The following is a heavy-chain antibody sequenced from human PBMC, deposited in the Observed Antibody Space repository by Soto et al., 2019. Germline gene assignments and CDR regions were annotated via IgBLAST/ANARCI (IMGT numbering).Heavy chain of an antibody. D-gene: IGHD5-12*01. CDR3: ARDLGVGMATTGFDY. V-gene: IGHV3-21*01. Sequence: EVQLVESGGGLVKPGGSLRLSCAASGFTFSSYSMNWVRQAPGKGLEWVSSISSSSSYIYYADSVKGRFTISRDNAKNSPYLQMISLRAEDTAVYYCARDLGVGMATTGFDYWGQGTLVTVSS. CDR2: ISSSSSYI. J-gene: IGHJ4*02. CDR1: GFTFSSYS.